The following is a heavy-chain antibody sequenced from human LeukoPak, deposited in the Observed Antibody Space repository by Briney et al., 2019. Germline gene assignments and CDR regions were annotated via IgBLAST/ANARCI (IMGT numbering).Heavy chain of an antibody. Sequence: ASVKVSCKASGYTFTGYYMHWVRQAPGQGLEWMGWINPSSGGTEYAQKFQGRVTMTRDTSISTAYMELSRLTSDDTAVYYCARASSIWTDYWGQGTLVIVSS. J-gene: IGHJ4*02. CDR1: GYTFTGYY. D-gene: IGHD3-3*02. V-gene: IGHV1-2*02. CDR3: ARASSIWTDY. CDR2: INPSSGGT.